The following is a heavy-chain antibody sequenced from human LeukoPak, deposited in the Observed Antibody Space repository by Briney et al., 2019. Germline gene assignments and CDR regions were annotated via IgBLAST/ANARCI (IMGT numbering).Heavy chain of an antibody. CDR2: ISWNSGTI. Sequence: GRSLRLSCAASGFTFNGYAMHWVRQAPGKGPEWVSGISWNSGTIGYADSVKGRFTISRDSAKNSLYLQMNSLRAEDTALYYCAKGYSTTYYAAFDVWGQGTMVTVSS. CDR1: GFTFNGYA. CDR3: AKGYSTTYYAAFDV. V-gene: IGHV3-9*01. D-gene: IGHD1-26*01. J-gene: IGHJ3*01.